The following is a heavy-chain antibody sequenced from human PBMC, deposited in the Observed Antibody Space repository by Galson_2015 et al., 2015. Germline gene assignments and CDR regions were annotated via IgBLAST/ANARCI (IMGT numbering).Heavy chain of an antibody. CDR2: INSDGGST. D-gene: IGHD5-12*01. J-gene: IGHJ4*02. CDR1: GFTFSNYW. CDR3: ARDAGYSGRHFDY. Sequence: SLRLSCAASGFTFSNYWMHWVRHTPGKGLVWVSRINSDGGSTYSADSVKGRFTTSRDNAKSTLYLQMNSLRAEDTAVYYCARDAGYSGRHFDYWGQGTLVTVSS. V-gene: IGHV3-74*01.